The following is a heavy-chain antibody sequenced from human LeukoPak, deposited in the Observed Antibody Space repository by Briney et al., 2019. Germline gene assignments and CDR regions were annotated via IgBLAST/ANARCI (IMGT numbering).Heavy chain of an antibody. V-gene: IGHV1-69*13. CDR3: ARKGRWDYYGSGSPPFYYYGMDV. Sequence: GASVKVSCKASGYTFTGYYMHWVRQAPGQGLEWMGGIIPIFGTANYAQKFQGRVTITADESTSTAYMELSSLRSEDTAVYYCARKGRWDYYGSGSPPFYYYGMDVWGQGTTVTVSS. CDR1: GYTFTGYY. D-gene: IGHD3-10*01. J-gene: IGHJ6*02. CDR2: IIPIFGTA.